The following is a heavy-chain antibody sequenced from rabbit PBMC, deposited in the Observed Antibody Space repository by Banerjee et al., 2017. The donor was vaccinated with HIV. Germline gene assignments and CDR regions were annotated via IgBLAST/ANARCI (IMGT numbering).Heavy chain of an antibody. CDR2: IYASSSGNT. CDR1: GFSFSSSYW. D-gene: IGHD1-1*01. J-gene: IGHJ3*01. CDR3: ARMSGSVYYIDIPLDL. Sequence: QSLEESGGDLVKPGASLTLTCTASGFSFSSSYWICWVRQAPGKGLEWIACIYASSSGNTDYASWAKGRFTISKTSSTTVTLQMPSLTAADTATYFCARMSGSVYYIDIPLDLWGQGTLVTVS. V-gene: IGHV1S40*01.